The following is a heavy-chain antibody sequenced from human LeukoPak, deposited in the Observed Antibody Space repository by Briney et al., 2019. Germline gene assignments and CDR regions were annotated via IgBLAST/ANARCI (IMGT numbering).Heavy chain of an antibody. CDR3: ARDSITMIKTFDY. J-gene: IGHJ4*02. D-gene: IGHD3-22*01. CDR2: INSDGSST. CDR1: GFTFSSYW. V-gene: IGHV3-74*01. Sequence: GGSLRLSCAASGFTFSSYWMHWVRQAPGKGLVWVSRINSDGSSTSYADSVKGRFTISRVNAKNTLYLQMNSLRAEDTAVYYCARDSITMIKTFDYWGQGTLVTVSS.